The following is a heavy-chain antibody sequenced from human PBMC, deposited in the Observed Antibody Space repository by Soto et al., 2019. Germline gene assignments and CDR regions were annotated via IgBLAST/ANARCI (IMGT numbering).Heavy chain of an antibody. D-gene: IGHD1-26*01. CDR2: ISTFNGKT. V-gene: IGHV1-18*01. CDR3: ARLVTEGATFREDAFDL. CDR1: RYTFTSHG. Sequence: QIQLVQSGGDVKTPGASVKVSCTTSRYTFTSHGIAWVRQAPGQGLEWMGWISTFNGKTDYAQKFQGRVTMTADTSTSTVHMALWSLRSDDTAVYYCARLVTEGATFREDAFDLWGPGTKVTVSS. J-gene: IGHJ3*01.